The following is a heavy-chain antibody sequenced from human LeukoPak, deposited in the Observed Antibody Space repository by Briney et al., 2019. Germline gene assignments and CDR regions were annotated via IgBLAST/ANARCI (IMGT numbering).Heavy chain of an antibody. J-gene: IGHJ4*02. CDR3: AKDRYYFDY. Sequence: QPGGSLRPSCAASGFTFSSYGKHWVRQAPGKGLEWVAVISYDGSNKYYADSVKGRFTISRDNSKNTLYLQMNSLRAEDTAVYYCAKDRYYFDYWGQGTLVTVSS. CDR2: ISYDGSNK. CDR1: GFTFSSYG. V-gene: IGHV3-30*18.